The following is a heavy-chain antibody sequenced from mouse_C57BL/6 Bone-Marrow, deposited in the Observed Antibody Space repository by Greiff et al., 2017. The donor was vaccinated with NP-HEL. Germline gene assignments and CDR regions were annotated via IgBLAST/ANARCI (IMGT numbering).Heavy chain of an antibody. V-gene: IGHV1-5*01. Sequence: VQLQQSGTVLARPGASVKMSCKTSGYTFTSYWMHWVKQRPGQGLEWIGAIYPGNSDTSYNQKFKGKATLTAVTSASTAYMELSSLTNEDSAVYYGTYYGYDADGYCYAMDYWGQGTSVTVSS. CDR2: IYPGNSDT. J-gene: IGHJ4*01. CDR1: GYTFTSYW. CDR3: TYYGYDADGYCYAMDY. D-gene: IGHD2-2*01.